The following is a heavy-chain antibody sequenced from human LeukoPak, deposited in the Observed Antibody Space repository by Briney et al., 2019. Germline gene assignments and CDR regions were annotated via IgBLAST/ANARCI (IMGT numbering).Heavy chain of an antibody. CDR1: GFTFSTYW. CDR3: ARAPSEIGGYYPEYFRH. CDR2: IKSDGST. D-gene: IGHD3-22*01. J-gene: IGHJ1*01. V-gene: IGHV3-74*01. Sequence: GGSLRLSCAASGFTFSTYWMHWVRQSPGQGLVWVSRIKSDGSTNYADSVKGRFTISRDNAKNTVSLQMNSLRPEDTGVYYCARAPSEIGGYYPEYFRHWGQGNLVTVSS.